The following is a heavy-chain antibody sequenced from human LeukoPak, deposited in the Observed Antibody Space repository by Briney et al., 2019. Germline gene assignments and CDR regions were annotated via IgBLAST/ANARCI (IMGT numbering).Heavy chain of an antibody. CDR2: ISSYSSTI. CDR1: RFPFSSYS. Sequence: GGSLRLSCAASRFPFSSYSMNWVRQAPGKGLEWISYISSYSSTIYYADSVKGRFTISRDNAKNSLYLQMNTLRAEDTAVYYCARVLRYCSGGNCYSGGLGYMDVWGKGTTVTISS. V-gene: IGHV3-48*01. J-gene: IGHJ6*03. CDR3: ARVLRYCSGGNCYSGGLGYMDV. D-gene: IGHD2-15*01.